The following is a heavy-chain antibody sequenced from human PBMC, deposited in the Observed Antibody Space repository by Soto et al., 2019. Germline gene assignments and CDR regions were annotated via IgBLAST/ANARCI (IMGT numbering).Heavy chain of an antibody. CDR3: ARERTWGPDYGDSWIDYYYGMDV. J-gene: IGHJ6*02. CDR1: GFTFSSYW. V-gene: IGHV3-7*03. Sequence: EVQLVESGGGLVQPGGSLRLSCAASGFTFSSYWMSWVRQAPGKGLEWVANIKQDGSEKYYVDSVKGRFTISRDNAKNSLYLQMNSLRAEDTAVYYCARERTWGPDYGDSWIDYYYGMDVWGQGTTVTVSS. D-gene: IGHD4-17*01. CDR2: IKQDGSEK.